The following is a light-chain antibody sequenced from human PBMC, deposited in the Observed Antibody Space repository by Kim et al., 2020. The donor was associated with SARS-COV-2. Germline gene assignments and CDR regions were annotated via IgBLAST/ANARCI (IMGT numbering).Light chain of an antibody. J-gene: IGKJ1*01. CDR2: GAS. Sequence: EIVMTQSPATLSVSPGERATLSCRASQSVSSNLAWYQQKPGQAPRLLIYGASTRATGIPARFSGSGSGTEFTLTISSLQSEDFAVYYCHQYNNWPRTVGQGTKVDIK. V-gene: IGKV3-15*01. CDR1: QSVSSN. CDR3: HQYNNWPRT.